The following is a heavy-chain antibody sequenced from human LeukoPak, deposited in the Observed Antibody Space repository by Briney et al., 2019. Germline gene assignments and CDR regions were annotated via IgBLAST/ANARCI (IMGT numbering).Heavy chain of an antibody. V-gene: IGHV3-48*01. D-gene: IGHD3-22*01. CDR2: ISSSSSTI. J-gene: IGHJ4*02. CDR1: GFTFSSYS. Sequence: GGSLRLSCAASGFTFSSYSMIWVRQAPGKGVEWVSYISSSSSTIYYADSVKGRFTISRDNAKNSLYLQTNSLRAEDTAVYYCARDRHRYSYDSSGYPPYWGQGTLVTVSS. CDR3: ARDRHRYSYDSSGYPPY.